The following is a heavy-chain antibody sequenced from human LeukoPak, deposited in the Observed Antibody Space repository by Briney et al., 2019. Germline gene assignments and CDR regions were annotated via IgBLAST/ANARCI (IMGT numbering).Heavy chain of an antibody. V-gene: IGHV1-69*05. J-gene: IGHJ5*02. Sequence: LGASVKVSCKASGGTFSGYAISWVRQAPGQGLEWMGGIIPIFGTANYAQKFQGRVTVTTDESTSTAYMALSSLRSEETAVYYCARALTTVVTYNWFDPWGQGTLVTVSS. D-gene: IGHD4-23*01. CDR3: ARALTTVVTYNWFDP. CDR2: IIPIFGTA. CDR1: GGTFSGYA.